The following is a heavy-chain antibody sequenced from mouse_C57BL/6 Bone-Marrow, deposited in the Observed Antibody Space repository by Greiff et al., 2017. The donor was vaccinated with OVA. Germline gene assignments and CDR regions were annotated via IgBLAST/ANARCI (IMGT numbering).Heavy chain of an antibody. CDR1: GYAFSSSW. Sequence: QVQLKESGPELVKPGASVKISCKASGYAFSSSWMNWVKQRPGKGLEWIGRIYPGDGDTNYNGKFKGKATLTADKSSSTAYMQLSSLTSEDSAVYFCARWYGSSPFDYWGQGTTLTVSS. CDR2: IYPGDGDT. D-gene: IGHD1-1*01. J-gene: IGHJ2*01. CDR3: ARWYGSSPFDY. V-gene: IGHV1-82*01.